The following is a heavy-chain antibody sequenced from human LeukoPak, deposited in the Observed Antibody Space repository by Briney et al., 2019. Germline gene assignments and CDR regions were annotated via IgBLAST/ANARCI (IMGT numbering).Heavy chain of an antibody. D-gene: IGHD6-13*01. CDR2: INPSGGST. CDR1: GYTFTSYY. Sequence: ASVKVSCKASGYTFTSYYMHWVRQAPGQGLEWMGIINPSGGSTSYAQKFQGRVTMTRDMSTSTVYMELSSLSSEDTAVYYCASQDAGYSSSWYVLNNEGSYFDYWGQGTLVTVSS. V-gene: IGHV1-46*01. CDR3: ASQDAGYSSSWYVLNNEGSYFDY. J-gene: IGHJ4*02.